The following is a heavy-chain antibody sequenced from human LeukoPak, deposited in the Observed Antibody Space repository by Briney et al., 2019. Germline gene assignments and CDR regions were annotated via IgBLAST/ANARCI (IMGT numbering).Heavy chain of an antibody. Sequence: KPSETLSLTCTVSGGSISSSSYYWGWIRQPPGKGLEWIGSIYYSGSTYYNPSLKSRVTISVDTSKNQFSLKLSSVTAADTAVYYCARAEENSFYFPLGYWGQGTLVTVSS. V-gene: IGHV4-39*07. CDR1: GGSISSSSYY. D-gene: IGHD5/OR15-5a*01. CDR3: ARAEENSFYFPLGY. CDR2: IYYSGST. J-gene: IGHJ4*02.